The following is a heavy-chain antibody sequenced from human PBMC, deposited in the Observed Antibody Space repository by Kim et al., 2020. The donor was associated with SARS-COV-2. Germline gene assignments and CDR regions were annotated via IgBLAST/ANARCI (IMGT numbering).Heavy chain of an antibody. Sequence: IHHADSGKGPFIISSDNSKHSLYLQMNSLRDEDTAIYYCARDSNYGGTFDYWGQGALVTVSS. J-gene: IGHJ4*02. D-gene: IGHD4-17*01. V-gene: IGHV3-48*03. CDR3: ARDSNYGGTFDY. CDR2: I.